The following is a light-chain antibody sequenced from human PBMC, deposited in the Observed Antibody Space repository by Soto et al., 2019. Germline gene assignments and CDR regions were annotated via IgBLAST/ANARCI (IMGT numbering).Light chain of an antibody. CDR2: EVN. CDR3: CSYTITSTLFV. J-gene: IGLJ1*01. CDR1: SRDVGGYNY. V-gene: IGLV2-14*01. Sequence: QSVLTQPASVSGYPGQSITITFTGSSRDVGGYNYVSWFQYHPGRAPKLLIYEVNDRPSGISNRFSGSKSGNTASLTISGLLPEDEADYFCCSYTITSTLFVFGTGTKVTVL.